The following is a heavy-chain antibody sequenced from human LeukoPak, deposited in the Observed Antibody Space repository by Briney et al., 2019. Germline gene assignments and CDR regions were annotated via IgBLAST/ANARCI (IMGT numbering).Heavy chain of an antibody. J-gene: IGHJ6*02. CDR3: ARGKGTAAAYYYYGMDV. V-gene: IGHV4-59*01. CDR1: GGSLSSYF. CDR2: IYYSGNT. Sequence: SETLSLTCTVSGGSLSSYFWNWIRLPPGKGLEWIGYIYYSGNTDYNPSLKSRVTISVDMSKNQFSLKLTSVTAADTAMYYCARGKGTAAAYYYYGMDVWGQGTTVTVSS. D-gene: IGHD6-13*01.